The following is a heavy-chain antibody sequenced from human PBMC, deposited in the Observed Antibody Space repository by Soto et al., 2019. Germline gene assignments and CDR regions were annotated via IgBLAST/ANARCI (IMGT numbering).Heavy chain of an antibody. CDR1: GYTFTGYY. J-gene: IGHJ4*02. CDR2: INPNSGGT. V-gene: IGHV1-2*02. CDR3: ARDLADYYDSSGYFIDY. Sequence: GASVKVSCKASGYTFTGYYMHWVRQAPGQGLEWMGWINPNSGGTNYAQKFQGRVTMTRDTSISTAYMELSRLRSGDTAVYYCARDLADYYDSSGYFIDYWGQGTLVTVSS. D-gene: IGHD3-22*01.